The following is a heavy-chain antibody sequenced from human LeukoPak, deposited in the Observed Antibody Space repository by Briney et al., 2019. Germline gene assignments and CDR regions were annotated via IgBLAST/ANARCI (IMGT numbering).Heavy chain of an antibody. V-gene: IGHV3-30*02. D-gene: IGHD3-16*02. CDR1: GFTFSSYG. CDR2: IRYDGSNK. CDR3: AKDRDDYVWGSYRSYRFDY. J-gene: IGHJ4*02. Sequence: GGSLRLSCAASGFTFSSYGMHWVRQAPGKGLEWVAFIRYDGSNKYYADSVKGRFTISRDNSKNTLYLQMNSLRAEDTAVYYCAKDRDDYVWGSYRSYRFDYWGQGTQVTVSS.